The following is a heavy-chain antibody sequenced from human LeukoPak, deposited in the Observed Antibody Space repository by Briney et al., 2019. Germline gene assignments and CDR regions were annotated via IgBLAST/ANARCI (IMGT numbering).Heavy chain of an antibody. Sequence: ASVKVSCKASGYTFTDYYLHWVRQAPGQGLEWMGWINPNSGGTNYAQKFQDRVTMTKDTSISTAYMELSRLRSDDTAVYYCAKNTTGGYSDYWGQGTLVTVSS. D-gene: IGHD1-1*01. V-gene: IGHV1-2*02. CDR1: GYTFTDYY. CDR3: AKNTTGGYSDY. J-gene: IGHJ4*02. CDR2: INPNSGGT.